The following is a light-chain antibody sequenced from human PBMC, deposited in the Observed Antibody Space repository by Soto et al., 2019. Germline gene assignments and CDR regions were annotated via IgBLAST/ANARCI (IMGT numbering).Light chain of an antibody. CDR3: SSYASGSLVV. Sequence: QSALTQPASMSGSPGQSITISCTGTSNDIGGYNYVSWYQQHPGKAPKLMIYDVNNRPSGVSYRFSASKSGNTASLTISGLQAEDEADYYCSSYASGSLVVFGGGTQLTVL. J-gene: IGLJ2*01. CDR1: SNDIGGYNY. V-gene: IGLV2-14*03. CDR2: DVN.